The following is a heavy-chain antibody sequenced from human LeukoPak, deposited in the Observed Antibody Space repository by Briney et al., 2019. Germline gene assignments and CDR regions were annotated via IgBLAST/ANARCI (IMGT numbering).Heavy chain of an antibody. V-gene: IGHV4-31*03. D-gene: IGHD4-17*01. Sequence: SETLSLTCTVSGGSISSGGYYWSWIRQHPGKGLEWIGYIYYSGSTYYNPSLKSRVTISVDTSKNQFSLKLSSVTAADTAVYYCARGGYGETRGLDYWGQGTLVTVSS. CDR2: IYYSGST. CDR3: ARGGYGETRGLDY. J-gene: IGHJ4*02. CDR1: GGSISSGGYY.